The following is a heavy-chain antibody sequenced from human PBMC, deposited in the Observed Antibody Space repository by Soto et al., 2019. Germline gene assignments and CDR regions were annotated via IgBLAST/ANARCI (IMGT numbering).Heavy chain of an antibody. Sequence: GGSLRLSCAASGFTFSSYAMHWVRQAPGKGLEWEAVISYDGSTKYYADSVKGRFTISRDNSKNTLYLQMNSLRAEDTAVYYCASGVYYYYYYGMDVWGQGTTVTVSS. D-gene: IGHD6-13*01. CDR1: GFTFSSYA. CDR3: ASGVYYYYYYGMDV. V-gene: IGHV3-30-3*01. J-gene: IGHJ6*02. CDR2: ISYDGSTK.